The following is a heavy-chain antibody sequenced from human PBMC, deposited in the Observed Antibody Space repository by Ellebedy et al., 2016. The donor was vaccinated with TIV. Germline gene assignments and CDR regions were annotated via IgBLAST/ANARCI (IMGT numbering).Heavy chain of an antibody. Sequence: PGGSLRLSCAASGFNFGGHAMKWVRQAPGKGLVWVSRITGDGSSVDYADSVRGRFIISRDNAKDTVSLQMNSLRAEDTAVYYCVRDGVGAPPFDYWGQGITVTVSS. CDR3: VRDGVGAPPFDY. J-gene: IGHJ4*02. CDR2: ITGDGSSV. V-gene: IGHV3-74*01. CDR1: GFNFGGHA. D-gene: IGHD1-26*01.